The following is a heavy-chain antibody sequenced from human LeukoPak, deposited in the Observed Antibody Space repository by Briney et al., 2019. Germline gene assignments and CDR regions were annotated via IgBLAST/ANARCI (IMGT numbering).Heavy chain of an antibody. J-gene: IGHJ3*02. CDR3: AKDRRWSDAFDI. CDR2: IRYDGSNK. CDR1: GFTFSSYG. Sequence: GGSLRLSCAASGFTFSSYGMHWVRQAPGKGLEWVAFIRYDGSNKYYADSVKGRFTISRDNSKNTLYLQMNSLRAEDTAVYYCAKDRRWSDAFDIWGQGTMVTVSS. V-gene: IGHV3-30*02. D-gene: IGHD4-23*01.